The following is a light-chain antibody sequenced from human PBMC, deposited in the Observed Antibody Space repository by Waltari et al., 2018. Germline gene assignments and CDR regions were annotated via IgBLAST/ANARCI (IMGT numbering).Light chain of an antibody. V-gene: IGKV4-1*01. CDR3: QQYYTTPLT. J-gene: IGKJ4*01. CDR2: WSS. Sequence: DIVMTQSQDSLTVSLCERATSDCTPSQSVLYSSTNKNYLAWYQQKPGQPPKLLIYWSSTRESGVPDRFSGSGSGTAFTLTISSLQAEDVAVYYCQQYYTTPLTFGGGTKVEI. CDR1: QSVLYSSTNKNY.